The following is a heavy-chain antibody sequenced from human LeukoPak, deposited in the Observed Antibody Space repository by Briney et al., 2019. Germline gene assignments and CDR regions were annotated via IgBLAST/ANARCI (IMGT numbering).Heavy chain of an antibody. J-gene: IGHJ6*03. CDR1: GYPFTSYY. V-gene: IGHV1-46*01. CDR2: INPRGGSI. CDR3: ARGPSITMVRGGQWYYYMDV. D-gene: IGHD3-10*01. Sequence: ASVKVSCKASGYPFTSYYMHWVRQAPGQGLEWMGIINPRGGSISYAQKFQGRVTMTRDTSTSTVYMELSSLRSEDTAVYYCARGPSITMVRGGQWYYYMDVWGKGTTVTISS.